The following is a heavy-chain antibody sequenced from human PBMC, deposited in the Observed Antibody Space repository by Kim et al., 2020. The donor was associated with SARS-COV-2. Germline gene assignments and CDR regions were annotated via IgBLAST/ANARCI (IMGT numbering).Heavy chain of an antibody. CDR2: VGISGANT. J-gene: IGHJ4*02. Sequence: GGSLRLSCAASGFTFTTYGMHWVRQAPGKGLEWVSGVGISGANTYYVDPVKGRFTISRDNSKSTLFLQMNNLRAEATAVYYCAKGYRNGYDYWGQGTLVT. V-gene: IGHV3-23*01. CDR3: AKGYRNGYDY. CDR1: GFTFTTYG. D-gene: IGHD3-22*01.